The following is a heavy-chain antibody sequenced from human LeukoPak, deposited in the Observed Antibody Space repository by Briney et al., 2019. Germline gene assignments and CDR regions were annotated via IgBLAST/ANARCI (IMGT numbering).Heavy chain of an antibody. CDR3: ARGSTPYSGSYIDY. CDR2: IYSGGST. V-gene: IGHV3-53*01. Sequence: GGSLSLSCVGSGFTVSGKYMNWVRQAPGKGLEWVSVIYSGGSTYYVDSVKGRFTISRDDSKNTLYLQMSSLRPEDTAVYYCARGSTPYSGSYIDYWGQGTLVTVSS. J-gene: IGHJ4*02. CDR1: GFTVSGKY. D-gene: IGHD1-26*01.